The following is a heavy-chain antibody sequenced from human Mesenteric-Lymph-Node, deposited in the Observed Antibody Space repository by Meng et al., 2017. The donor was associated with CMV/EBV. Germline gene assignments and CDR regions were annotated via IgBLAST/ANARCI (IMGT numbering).Heavy chain of an antibody. CDR3: ARRELLWFGELLS. J-gene: IGHJ5*02. D-gene: IGHD3-10*01. CDR2: INTNTGNP. Sequence: CTPSSSPFTIYAMNWVRQAPGQGLEWMGWINTNTGNPTYAQGFTGRFVFSLDPSVSTAYLQISSLKAEDTAVYYCARRELLWFGELLSWGQGTLVTVSS. V-gene: IGHV7-4-1*02. CDR1: SSPFTIYA.